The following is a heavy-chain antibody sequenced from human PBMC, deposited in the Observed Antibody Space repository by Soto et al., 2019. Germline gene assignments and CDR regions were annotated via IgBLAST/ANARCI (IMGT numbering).Heavy chain of an antibody. J-gene: IGHJ4*02. CDR2: INYGGSA. CDR1: GGSFSGY. Sequence: SETLSLTCAVYGGSFSGYWSWIRQPPGKGLEWIGDINYGGSANYNPSLKSRVTISVDTSKNQFSLKLSSVIAADTAVYYCARERAAHFDSWGQGTLVTVSS. CDR3: ARERAAHFDS. V-gene: IGHV4-34*01. D-gene: IGHD2-15*01.